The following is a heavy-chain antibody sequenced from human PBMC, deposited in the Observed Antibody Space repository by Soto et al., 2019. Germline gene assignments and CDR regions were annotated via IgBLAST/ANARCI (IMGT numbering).Heavy chain of an antibody. CDR1: GFTFSSYG. D-gene: IGHD2-15*01. V-gene: IGHV3-30*18. J-gene: IGHJ4*02. Sequence: RLSCAASGFTFSSYGMHWVRQAPGKGLEWVAVISYDGSNKYYADSVKGRFTISRDNSKNTLYLQMNSLRAEDTAVYYCAKDTLGYCSGGSCYWGAWYFDYWGQGTLVTVSS. CDR3: AKDTLGYCSGGSCYWGAWYFDY. CDR2: ISYDGSNK.